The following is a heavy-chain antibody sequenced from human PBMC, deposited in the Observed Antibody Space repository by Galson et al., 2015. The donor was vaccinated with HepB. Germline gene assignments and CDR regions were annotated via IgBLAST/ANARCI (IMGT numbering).Heavy chain of an antibody. CDR1: GFTFSSYA. J-gene: IGHJ4*02. CDR2: ISYDGSNK. Sequence: SLRLSCAASGFTFSSYAMHWVRQAPGKGLEWVAVISYDGSNKYYADSVKGRFTISRDNSKNTLYLQMNSLRAEDTAVYYCARDSPGGSEAYYFDYWGQGTLVTVSS. V-gene: IGHV3-30-3*01. CDR3: ARDSPGGSEAYYFDY. D-gene: IGHD1-26*01.